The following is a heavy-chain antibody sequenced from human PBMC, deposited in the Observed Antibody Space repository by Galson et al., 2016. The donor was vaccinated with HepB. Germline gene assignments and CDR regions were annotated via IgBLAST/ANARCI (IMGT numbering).Heavy chain of an antibody. J-gene: IGHJ6*02. CDR1: GGSISSSNW. V-gene: IGHV4-4*02. CDR3: ARERDDDGDDYDMDV. Sequence: SETLSLTCAVSGGSISSSNWWSWVRQPPGKGLEWIGEIYHSGSTNYNPSLKSRVTISVDKSKNQFSLKLSSVTAADTAGYYCARERDDDGDDYDMDVWGQGTTVTVSS. D-gene: IGHD5-24*01. CDR2: IYHSGST.